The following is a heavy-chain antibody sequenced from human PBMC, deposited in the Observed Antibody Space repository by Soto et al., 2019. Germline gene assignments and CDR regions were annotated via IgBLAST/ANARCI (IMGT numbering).Heavy chain of an antibody. CDR2: ITGSGDKT. Sequence: EVQLLESGGGLVQPGGSLRLSCAASGFTFSNYAMNWVRQAPGKGLEWVSSITGSGDKTYYADSVKGRFTISRDNSKNTLYLQMNSLRAEDTAVYSCAKGGDNGYDFWYFDLWGRGTLVTVSS. CDR3: AKGGDNGYDFWYFDL. V-gene: IGHV3-23*01. D-gene: IGHD5-12*01. J-gene: IGHJ2*01. CDR1: GFTFSNYA.